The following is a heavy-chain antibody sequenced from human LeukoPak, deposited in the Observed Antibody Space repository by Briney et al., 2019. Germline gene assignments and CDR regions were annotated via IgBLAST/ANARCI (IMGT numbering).Heavy chain of an antibody. CDR3: ARCGYYDFWSGHNPATFDY. CDR2: IYYSGST. CDR1: GGSISSSSYY. Sequence: SETLSLTCTVSGGSISSSSYYWGWIRQPPGKGLEWIGSIYYSGSTYYNPSLKSRVTISVDTSSNQFSLKLSSVTAADTAVYYCARCGYYDFWSGHNPATFDYWGQGTLVTVSS. J-gene: IGHJ4*02. D-gene: IGHD3-3*01. V-gene: IGHV4-39*01.